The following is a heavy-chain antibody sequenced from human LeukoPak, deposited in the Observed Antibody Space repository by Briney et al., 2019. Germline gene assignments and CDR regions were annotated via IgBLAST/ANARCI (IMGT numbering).Heavy chain of an antibody. J-gene: IGHJ4*02. CDR1: GFTFSSYA. V-gene: IGHV3-23*01. D-gene: IGHD6-19*01. CDR2: ISGSGGST. CDR3: AKDLDSSGWYNFDY. Sequence: GGSLRLSCAASGFTFSSYAMSWARQAPGKGLEWVSAISGSGGSTYYADSVKGRFTISRDNSKNTLYLQMNSLRAEDTAVYYCAKDLDSSGWYNFDYWGQGTLVTVSS.